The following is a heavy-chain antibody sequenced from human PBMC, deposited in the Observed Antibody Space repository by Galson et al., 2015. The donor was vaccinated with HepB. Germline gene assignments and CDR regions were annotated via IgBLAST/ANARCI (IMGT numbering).Heavy chain of an antibody. CDR1: GFTFSRYS. CDR3: ARPGYCSGGSCYSGGYYYYYMDV. CDR2: ISSSSSTI. D-gene: IGHD2-15*01. Sequence: SLRLSCAASGFTFSRYSMNWVRQAPGKGLEWVSYISSSSSTIYYADSVKGRFTISRDNAKNSLYLQMNSLRAEDTAVYYCARPGYCSGGSCYSGGYYYYYMDVWGKGTTVTVSS. V-gene: IGHV3-48*01. J-gene: IGHJ6*03.